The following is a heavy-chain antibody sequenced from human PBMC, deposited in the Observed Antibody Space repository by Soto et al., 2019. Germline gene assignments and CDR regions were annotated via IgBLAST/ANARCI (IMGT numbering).Heavy chain of an antibody. CDR1: GFIFSSYS. CDR2: ISSSSSTI. J-gene: IGHJ4*02. Sequence: GGSLRLSCAASGFIFSSYSMNWVRQAPGKGLEWVSYISSSSSTIYYADSVKGRFTISRDNAKNSLYLQMNSLRAEDTAVYYCAREVWESGYDQDYFDYWGQGTLVTVSS. V-gene: IGHV3-48*01. CDR3: AREVWESGYDQDYFDY. D-gene: IGHD5-12*01.